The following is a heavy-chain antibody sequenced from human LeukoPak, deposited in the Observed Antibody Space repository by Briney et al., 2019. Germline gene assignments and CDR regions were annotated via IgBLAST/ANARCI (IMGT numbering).Heavy chain of an antibody. V-gene: IGHV4-59*01. CDR2: IYYSETS. D-gene: IGHD1-26*01. Sequence: SETLSLTCTVSGGSISGYYWSWMRQPPGKELERIGYIYYSETSNYNPSLKSRVTISADTSKNQFSLKLTSVTAADTAVYYCARDLGRRVGNYYFDFWGQGILVTVSS. CDR3: ARDLGRRVGNYYFDF. CDR1: GGSISGYY. J-gene: IGHJ4*02.